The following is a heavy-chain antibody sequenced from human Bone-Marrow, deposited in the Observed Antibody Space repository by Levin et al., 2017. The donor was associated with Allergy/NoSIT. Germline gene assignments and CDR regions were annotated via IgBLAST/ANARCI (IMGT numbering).Heavy chain of an antibody. CDR1: GFTFSSYA. CDR3: ARDYYDFWSGYYTMQEIFDY. J-gene: IGHJ4*02. Sequence: GESLKISCAASGFTFSSYAMSWVRQAPGKGLEWVSAISGSGGSTYYADSVKGRFTISRDNSKNTLYLQMNSLRAEDTAVYYCARDYYDFWSGYYTMQEIFDYWGQGTLVTVSS. V-gene: IGHV3-23*01. CDR2: ISGSGGST. D-gene: IGHD3-3*01.